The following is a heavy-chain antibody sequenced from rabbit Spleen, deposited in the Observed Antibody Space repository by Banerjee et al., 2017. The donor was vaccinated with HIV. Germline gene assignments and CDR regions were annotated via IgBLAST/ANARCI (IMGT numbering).Heavy chain of an antibody. V-gene: IGHV1S45*01. D-gene: IGHD1-1*01. Sequence: QEQLEESGGGLVQPEGSLTLTCTASGFSFSTKYYTCWVRQAPGKGLEWIGCIYTGSGSTYYASWVNGRFTISKTSSTTVTLQMTSLTAADTATYFCAREDVGGSVSLWGPGTLVTVS. J-gene: IGHJ4*01. CDR1: GFSFSTKYY. CDR3: AREDVGGSVSL. CDR2: IYTGSGST.